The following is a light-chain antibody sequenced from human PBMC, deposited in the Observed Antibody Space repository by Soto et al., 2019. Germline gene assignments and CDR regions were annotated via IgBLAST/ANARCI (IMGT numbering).Light chain of an antibody. Sequence: QSALTQPASVSGSPGQSITISCTGTSGDVGGYNYVSWYQLDPGKAPKLIIYEVNNRPSGVSNRFSGSKSGNTASLTISGLQADDEADYYCTSYTSRGPWVFGGGTKLTVL. J-gene: IGLJ3*02. V-gene: IGLV2-14*01. CDR1: SGDVGGYNY. CDR3: TSYTSRGPWV. CDR2: EVN.